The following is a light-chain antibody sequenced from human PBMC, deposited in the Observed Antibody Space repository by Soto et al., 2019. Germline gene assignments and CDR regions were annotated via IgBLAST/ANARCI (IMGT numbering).Light chain of an antibody. J-gene: IGLJ1*01. V-gene: IGLV2-14*01. CDR2: EVS. CDR3: ASYGSSSV. CDR1: TSDVGGYNY. Sequence: QSALTQPASVSGSPGQSIAISCPGTTSDVGGYNYVSWYQHHPGEAPKLMIYEVSNRPSGVSNRFSGSKSGNTASLTISGLQAEDEADYYCASYGSSSVFGTGTKLTVL.